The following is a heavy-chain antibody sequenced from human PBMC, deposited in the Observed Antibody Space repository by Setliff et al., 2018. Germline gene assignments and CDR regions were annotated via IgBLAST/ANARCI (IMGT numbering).Heavy chain of an antibody. Sequence: ASVRVSCKASGYTFTSYGINWVRQAPGQGLEWMGWISAYARKFQGRVTMTTDTPTNTAYMELRSLRSDDTAVYYCARGPLDFVVLPAAGKFDYWGQGTLVTVSS. CDR1: GYTFTSYG. V-gene: IGHV1-18*01. CDR2: ISA. CDR3: ARGPLDFVVLPAAGKFDY. J-gene: IGHJ4*02. D-gene: IGHD2-2*01.